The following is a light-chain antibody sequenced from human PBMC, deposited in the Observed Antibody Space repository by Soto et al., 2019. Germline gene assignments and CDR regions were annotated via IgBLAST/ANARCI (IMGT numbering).Light chain of an antibody. CDR3: KQPGKGPPER. CDR1: QSVSSY. V-gene: IGKV3-11*02. J-gene: IGKJ1*01. Sequence: KATLSGKASQSVSSYLAWYQQRPGQAPRLLIYDASNRATGITAGFGGSGSGRDFCFTIIRLATAGFAVYHCKQPGKGPPERFSQGTKVDIK. CDR2: DAS.